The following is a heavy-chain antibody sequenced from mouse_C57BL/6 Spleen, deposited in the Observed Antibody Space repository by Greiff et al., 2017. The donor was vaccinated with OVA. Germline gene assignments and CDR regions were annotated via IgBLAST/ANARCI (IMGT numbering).Heavy chain of an antibody. J-gene: IGHJ4*01. V-gene: IGHV1-15*01. CDR3: TRDGHYYCSRIAMDY. CDR1: GYTFTDYE. D-gene: IGHD1-1*01. Sequence: QVQLQQSGAELVRPGASVTLSCKASGYTFTDYEMHWVKQTPVHGLEWIGAIDPETGGTAYNQKFKGKAILTADKSSSTAYMELRSLTSEDSAVYYCTRDGHYYCSRIAMDYWGQGTSVTVSS. CDR2: IDPETGGT.